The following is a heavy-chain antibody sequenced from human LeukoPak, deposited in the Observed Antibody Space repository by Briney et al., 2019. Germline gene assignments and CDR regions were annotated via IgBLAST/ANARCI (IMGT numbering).Heavy chain of an antibody. CDR2: INHSGST. J-gene: IGHJ5*02. CDR3: ARAATYYYDSSGYYAWFDP. CDR1: GGSISSYY. D-gene: IGHD3-22*01. V-gene: IGHV4-34*01. Sequence: SETLSLTCTVSGGSISSYYWSWIRQPPGKGLEWIGEINHSGSTNYNPSLKSRVTISVDTSKNQFSLKLSSVTAADTAVYYCARAATYYYDSSGYYAWFDPWGQGTLVTVSS.